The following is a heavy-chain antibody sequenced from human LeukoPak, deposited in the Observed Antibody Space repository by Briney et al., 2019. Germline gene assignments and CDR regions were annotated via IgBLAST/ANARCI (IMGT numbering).Heavy chain of an antibody. V-gene: IGHV1-46*01. CDR3: ARAFLEWSNLGNWFDP. Sequence: GASVKVSCKASGYTFTSYYMHWVRLAPGQGLEWMGIINPSGGSTSYAQKFQGRVTMTRDTSTSTVYMELSSLRSEDTAVYHCARAFLEWSNLGNWFDPWGQGTLVTVSS. CDR1: GYTFTSYY. CDR2: INPSGGST. D-gene: IGHD3-3*01. J-gene: IGHJ5*02.